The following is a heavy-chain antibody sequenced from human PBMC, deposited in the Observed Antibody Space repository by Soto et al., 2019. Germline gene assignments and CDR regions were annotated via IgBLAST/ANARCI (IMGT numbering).Heavy chain of an antibody. CDR3: AKALGELSHESYDY. J-gene: IGHJ4*02. CDR2: ISYDGSDK. D-gene: IGHD3-16*02. CDR1: GFNFSSYA. Sequence: QVQLVESGGGVVQPGRSLRLSCAASGFNFSSYAMHWVRQAPGKVLEWVAVISYDGSDKYYADSVKGRFTISRDNSKNTLNLQMNSLRADDTAVYYCAKALGELSHESYDYWGQGTLINVSS. V-gene: IGHV3-30*18.